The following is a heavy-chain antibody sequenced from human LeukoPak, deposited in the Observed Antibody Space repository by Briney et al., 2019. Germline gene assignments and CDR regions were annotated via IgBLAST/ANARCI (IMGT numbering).Heavy chain of an antibody. CDR2: TFYRSKWYN. V-gene: IGHV6-1*01. CDR3: ARGKPYCSGGSCYSDYYGMDV. D-gene: IGHD2-15*01. J-gene: IGHJ6*02. CDR1: GDSVSSNSAA. Sequence: SQTLSLTCAISGDSVSSNSAAWNWIRQSPSRGLEWLGRTFYRSKWYNDYAVSVKSRITINPDTSKNQFSLQLNSVTPEDTAVYYCARGKPYCSGGSCYSDYYGMDVWGQGTTVTVSS.